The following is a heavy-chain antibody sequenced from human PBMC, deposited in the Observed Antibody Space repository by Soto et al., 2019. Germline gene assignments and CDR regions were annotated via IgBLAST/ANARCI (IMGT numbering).Heavy chain of an antibody. Sequence: EVQVVESGGGLVQPGGSLRLSCTVSGFTFSSHWMHWVRQAPGKGLVWVSRLNGDGSSTHYGDSMRGRVIISRDNAKNPLYLQIESLRDEDSAVYYCARGVKNYYAMDVWGQGTTVTVSS. CDR1: GFTFSSHW. CDR2: LNGDGSST. CDR3: ARGVKNYYAMDV. J-gene: IGHJ6*02. V-gene: IGHV3-74*01.